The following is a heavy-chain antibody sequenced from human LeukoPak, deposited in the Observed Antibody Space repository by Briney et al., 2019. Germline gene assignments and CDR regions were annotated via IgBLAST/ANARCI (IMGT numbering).Heavy chain of an antibody. CDR1: GGSISSYY. J-gene: IGHJ4*02. CDR3: ARAAQKYSSSSTYDY. V-gene: IGHV4-59*01. Sequence: SETLSLTCTVSGGSISSYYWTWIRQPPGKALEWIGYISYSGDTNYNPSLKGRVTIAVGTSKNQFSLKLSSVTAADTAVYYCARAAQKYSSSSTYDYWGQGTLVTVSS. D-gene: IGHD6-6*01. CDR2: ISYSGDT.